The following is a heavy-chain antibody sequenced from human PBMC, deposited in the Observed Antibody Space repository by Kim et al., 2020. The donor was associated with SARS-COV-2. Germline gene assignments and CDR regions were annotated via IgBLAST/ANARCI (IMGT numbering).Heavy chain of an antibody. CDR1: GFTFSSYG. J-gene: IGHJ6*01. V-gene: IGHV3-30*18. Sequence: GGSLRLSCAASGFTFSSYGMNWVRQAPGKGLEWVAVISYDGSNKYYADSVEGRFTISRDNSKNTLYLQMNSLRAEDTAVYYCAKCTSGSQVVYYYYGMDV. D-gene: IGHD2-15*01. CDR3: AKCTSGSQVVYYYYGMDV. CDR2: ISYDGSNK.